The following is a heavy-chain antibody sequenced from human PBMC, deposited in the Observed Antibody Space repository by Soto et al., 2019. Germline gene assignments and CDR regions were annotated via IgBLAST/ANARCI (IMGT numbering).Heavy chain of an antibody. J-gene: IGHJ6*02. Sequence: GGSLRLSCVASGFTFRTYTMNWVRQAPGKGLEWVSGIRGFSPYTFYSESVKGRFTISRDNAKNSLYLQMNSLGAEDTAVYYCARDRGYDAHDYYYNAMDVWGQGTTVTVSS. CDR1: GFTFRTYT. D-gene: IGHD2-15*01. CDR3: ARDRGYDAHDYYYNAMDV. CDR2: IRGFSPYT. V-gene: IGHV3-21*01.